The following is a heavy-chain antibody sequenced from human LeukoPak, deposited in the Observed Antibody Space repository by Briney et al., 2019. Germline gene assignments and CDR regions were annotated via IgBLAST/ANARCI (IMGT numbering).Heavy chain of an antibody. CDR2: IYYSGST. V-gene: IGHV4-31*03. CDR3: ARDPTWDSPFDY. CDR1: GGSISSGGYY. D-gene: IGHD1-26*01. J-gene: IGHJ4*02. Sequence: PSETLSLTCTVSGGSISSGGYYWSWIRQHPGKGLEWIGYIYYSGSTYYNPSLKSRVTISVDTSKNQFSLKVSSVTAADTAVYYCARDPTWDSPFDYWGQGTLVTVSS.